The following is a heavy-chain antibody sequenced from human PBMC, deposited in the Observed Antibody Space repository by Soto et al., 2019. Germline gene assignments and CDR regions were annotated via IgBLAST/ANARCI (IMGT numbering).Heavy chain of an antibody. CDR3: ARVRILYYGSGSTNWFDP. J-gene: IGHJ5*02. V-gene: IGHV1-8*01. CDR2: MNPNSGNT. Sequence: GASVKVSCKASGYTFTSYDINCVRPATRQGLEWMGWMNPNSGNTGYAQKFQGRATMTRNTSISTAYMELSSLRSEDTAVYYCARVRILYYGSGSTNWFDPWGQGTLVTVSS. D-gene: IGHD3-10*01. CDR1: GYTFTSYD.